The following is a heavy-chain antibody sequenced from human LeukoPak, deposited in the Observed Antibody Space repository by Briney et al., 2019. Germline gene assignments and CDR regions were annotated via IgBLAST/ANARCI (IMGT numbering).Heavy chain of an antibody. V-gene: IGHV3-30-3*01. CDR3: AKNTREVVGGSYFPVGRAFDI. CDR2: ISYDGSNK. CDR1: GFTFSSYA. Sequence: PGGSLRLSCAAPGFTFSSYAMHWVRQAPGKGLEWVAVISYDGSNKYYADSVKGRFTISRDNSKNTLYLQMNSLRAEDTAVYYCAKNTREVVGGSYFPVGRAFDIWGQGTMVTVSS. J-gene: IGHJ3*02. D-gene: IGHD1-26*01.